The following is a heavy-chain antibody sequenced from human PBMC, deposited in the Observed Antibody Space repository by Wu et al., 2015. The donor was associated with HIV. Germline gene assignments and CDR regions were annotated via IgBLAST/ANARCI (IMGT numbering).Heavy chain of an antibody. D-gene: IGHD3-3*01. J-gene: IGHJ4*02. V-gene: IGHV1-2*02. CDR1: GYTFTDYY. CDR3: ARGDYANYDFWSAYPSY. CDR2: INPNSGGT. Sequence: QVQLVQSGAEVKKPGASVKVSCQASGYTFTDYYIHWVRQAHGQGLEWMGWINPNSGGTNYAQKFQGTVTVTRDTSIGTAYMELSRLRSDDTAVYYCARGDYANYDFWSAYPSYWGQGTLVTVSS.